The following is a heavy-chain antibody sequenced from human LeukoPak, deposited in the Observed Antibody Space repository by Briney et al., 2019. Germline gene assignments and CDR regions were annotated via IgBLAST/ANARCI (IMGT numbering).Heavy chain of an antibody. CDR3: ARVGSGWYTDY. D-gene: IGHD6-19*01. J-gene: IGHJ4*02. CDR1: GGSFSGYY. Sequence: SETLSLTCAVYGGSFSGYYWSWIRRPPGKGLEWIGEINHSGSTNYNPSLKSRVTISVDTSKNQFSLKLSSVTAADTAVYYCARVGSGWYTDYWGQGTPVTVSS. CDR2: INHSGST. V-gene: IGHV4-34*01.